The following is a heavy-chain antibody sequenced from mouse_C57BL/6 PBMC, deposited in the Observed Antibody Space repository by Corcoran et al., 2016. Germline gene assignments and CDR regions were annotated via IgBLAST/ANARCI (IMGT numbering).Heavy chain of an antibody. CDR2: INTYSGVP. J-gene: IGHJ2*01. CDR1: GYTFTTYG. V-gene: IGHV9-3*01. Sequence: QIQLVQSGPELKKPGETVKISCKASGYTFTTYGMSWVKQAPGKGLKWMGWINTYSGVPTYADDSKGRFAFSLETSASTAYLQINNLKNEDTATYFCARVPPYYDVLYYFDYWGQGTTLTVSS. D-gene: IGHD2-4*01. CDR3: ARVPPYYDVLYYFDY.